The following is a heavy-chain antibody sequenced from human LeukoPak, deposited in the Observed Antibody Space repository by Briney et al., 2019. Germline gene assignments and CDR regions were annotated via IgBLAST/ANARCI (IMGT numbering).Heavy chain of an antibody. J-gene: IGHJ4*02. CDR1: GFTFSDYY. CDR3: ARDASYYYDSSGYYGY. Sequence: PGGSLRLSCAASGFTFSDYYMSWIRQAPGKGLEWASYISSSGSTIYYADSVKGRFTISRDNAKNSPYLQMNSLRAEDTTVYYCARDASYYYDSSGYYGYWGQGTLVTVSS. CDR2: ISSSGSTI. D-gene: IGHD3-22*01. V-gene: IGHV3-11*01.